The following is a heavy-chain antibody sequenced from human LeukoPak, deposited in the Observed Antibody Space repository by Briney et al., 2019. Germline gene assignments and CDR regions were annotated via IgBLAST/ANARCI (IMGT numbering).Heavy chain of an antibody. CDR3: AWTVRLDY. Sequence: GGSLRLSCAASGFFFIRYWKIWARQAPGKGLEWVANIKSDGSDKHNVDSVKGRFTISRDNAKNSLYLQMNSLRAEDTAVYYCAWTVRLDYWGQGTLVTVSS. CDR1: GFFFIRYW. V-gene: IGHV3-7*05. D-gene: IGHD3-22*01. CDR2: IKSDGSDK. J-gene: IGHJ4*02.